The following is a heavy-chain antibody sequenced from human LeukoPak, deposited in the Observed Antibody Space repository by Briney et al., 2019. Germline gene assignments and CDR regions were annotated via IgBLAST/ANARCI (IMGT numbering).Heavy chain of an antibody. Sequence: SETLSLTCAVYGGSFSNSYRSWIRQPPGKGLEWIGEINHSGSTNYNPSLKSRVTISVDTSKNQFSLRLTSVTAADTAVYYCARQTGSGLFILPGGQGTLVTVSS. V-gene: IGHV4-34*01. CDR2: INHSGST. CDR1: GGSFSNSY. D-gene: IGHD3/OR15-3a*01. CDR3: ARQTGSGLFILP. J-gene: IGHJ4*02.